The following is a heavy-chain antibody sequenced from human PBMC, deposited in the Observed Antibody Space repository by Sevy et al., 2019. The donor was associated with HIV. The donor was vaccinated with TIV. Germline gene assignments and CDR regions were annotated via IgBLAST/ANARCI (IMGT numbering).Heavy chain of an antibody. V-gene: IGHV5-51*01. Sequence: GESLKISCQGSGYSFTNYWVGWVRQMPGKGLEWMGTIYPGDSDTRYSPSFQGQVTISVDKSTNTAYLQWTSLRASDSAMYFCARGASGWIFDYWGQGSLVTVSS. CDR3: ARGASGWIFDY. J-gene: IGHJ4*02. CDR2: IYPGDSDT. D-gene: IGHD6-19*01. CDR1: GYSFTNYW.